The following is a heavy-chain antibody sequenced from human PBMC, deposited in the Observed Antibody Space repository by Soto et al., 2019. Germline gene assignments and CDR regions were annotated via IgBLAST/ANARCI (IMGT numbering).Heavy chain of an antibody. CDR1: GVTESRYR. CDR3: SFD. CDR2: ISSRSRSI. V-gene: IGHV3-21*01. Sequence: RISGAGCGVTESRYRMHSFHQTTEKGLEWVSSISSRSRSIYYADSQKGRFTISRDNTKNSLYLQMNNLRPEDTAVYYCSFD. J-gene: IGHJ3*01.